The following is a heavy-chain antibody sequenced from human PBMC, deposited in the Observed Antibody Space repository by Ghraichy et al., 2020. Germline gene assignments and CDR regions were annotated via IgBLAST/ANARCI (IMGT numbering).Heavy chain of an antibody. CDR2: IYSGGST. CDR1: GFTVSSNY. D-gene: IGHD6-19*01. Sequence: GGSLRLSCAASGFTVSSNYMSWVRQAPGKGLEWVSVIYSGGSTYYADSVKGRFTISRDNSKNTLYLQMNSLRAEDTAVYHCARSRLGSGWTGVYFDYWGQGTLVTVSS. V-gene: IGHV3-53*01. CDR3: ARSRLGSGWTGVYFDY. J-gene: IGHJ4*02.